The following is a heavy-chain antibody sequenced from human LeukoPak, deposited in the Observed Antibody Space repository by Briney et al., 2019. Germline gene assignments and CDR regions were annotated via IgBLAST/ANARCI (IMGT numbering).Heavy chain of an antibody. J-gene: IGHJ4*02. V-gene: IGHV3-48*04. CDR3: ARDISSTVTTV. Sequence: GGSLRLSCAASGFTFEDYGMNWVRQAPGKGLKWVAYISSSSNTKYYADSVKGRFTISRDNAKNSLYLQMNSLRAEDTAVYYCARDISSTVTTVWGQGTLVTVSS. CDR2: ISSSSNTK. D-gene: IGHD4-17*01. CDR1: GFTFEDYG.